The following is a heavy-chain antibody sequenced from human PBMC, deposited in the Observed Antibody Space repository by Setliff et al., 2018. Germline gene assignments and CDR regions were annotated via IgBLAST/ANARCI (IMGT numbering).Heavy chain of an antibody. J-gene: IGHJ6*02. V-gene: IGHV4-61*02. CDR3: ARDQWVRSPPLSFSYGMDV. CDR1: GGSITGGGYY. Sequence: SETLSLTCSVSGGSITGGGYYWSWIRQPAGKGLEWIGRLSTSLSSSGTTSYNPSLKSRATIYVDPAKNQFSLRLDSVTAADTATYYCARDQWVRSPPLSFSYGMDVWGQGTTVTVSS. CDR2: LSTSLSSSGTT. D-gene: IGHD5-12*01.